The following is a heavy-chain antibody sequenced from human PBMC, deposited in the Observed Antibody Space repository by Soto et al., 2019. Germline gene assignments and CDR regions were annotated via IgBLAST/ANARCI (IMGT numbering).Heavy chain of an antibody. J-gene: IGHJ4*02. D-gene: IGHD2-21*02. CDR2: ISNSGVNT. CDR3: ARDYGGDSG. CDR1: GNTFSSYA. Sequence: LRLSCAASGNTFSSYAMSWVRQAPGKGLEWLSGISNSGVNTYYADSVQGRFTISRDNSKNTLYLQMNSLRVDDTGVYYCARDYGGDSGWGQGTLVTVSS. V-gene: IGHV3-23*01.